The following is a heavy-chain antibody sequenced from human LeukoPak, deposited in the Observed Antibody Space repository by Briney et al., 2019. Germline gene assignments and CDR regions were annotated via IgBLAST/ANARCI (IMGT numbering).Heavy chain of an antibody. V-gene: IGHV3-21*01. Sequence: GGSLRLSCAASGFTFSSYSMNWVRQAPGKGLEWVSSISSSSSYIYYADSVKGRFTISRDNAKNSLYLQMNSLRAEDTAVYYCARGKRYYYDSSGYPYYFDYWGQGTLVTVSS. CDR2: ISSSSSYI. CDR3: ARGKRYYYDSSGYPYYFDY. D-gene: IGHD3-22*01. J-gene: IGHJ4*02. CDR1: GFTFSSYS.